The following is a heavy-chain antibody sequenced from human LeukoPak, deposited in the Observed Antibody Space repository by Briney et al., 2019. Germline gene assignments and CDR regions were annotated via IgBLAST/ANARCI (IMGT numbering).Heavy chain of an antibody. Sequence: GGSLRLFCAAWGLTFRSYAMQWGRQAAGKGLEGVAVISYDGSNKYYADSVEGRFTISRDNPRNSVYLQMNSLRAEDTAVYYCAREGDGYNSPIDYWGQGTPVTVSS. V-gene: IGHV3-30*04. D-gene: IGHD5-24*01. J-gene: IGHJ4*02. CDR1: GLTFRSYA. CDR2: ISYDGSNK. CDR3: AREGDGYNSPIDY.